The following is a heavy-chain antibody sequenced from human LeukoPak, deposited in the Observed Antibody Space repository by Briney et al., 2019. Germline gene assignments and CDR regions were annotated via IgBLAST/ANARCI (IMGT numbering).Heavy chain of an antibody. CDR1: GFTFSSYS. V-gene: IGHV3-21*01. CDR3: ARDQSSVAGTTYNWFDP. J-gene: IGHJ5*02. D-gene: IGHD6-19*01. CDR2: ISGSSSYI. Sequence: GGSLRLSCAASGFTFSSYSMNWIRQAPGKGLEWVSSISGSSSYIYYADSVKGRFTISRDNAKKSLYLQMNSLRAEDTAVYYCARDQSSVAGTTYNWFDPWGQGTLVTVSS.